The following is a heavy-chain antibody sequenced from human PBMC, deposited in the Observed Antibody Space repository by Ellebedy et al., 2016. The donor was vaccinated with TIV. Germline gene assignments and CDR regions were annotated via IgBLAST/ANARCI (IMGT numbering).Heavy chain of an antibody. CDR3: AKYGVVPSAHFDY. D-gene: IGHD2-2*01. CDR2: VYITENS. CDR1: GASITDYY. V-gene: IGHV4-4*07. J-gene: IGHJ4*02. Sequence: SETLSLXXTVSGASITDYYWSWIRQPAGKGLEWIGRVYITENSNYNPSLKGRVAMSLDTFKNQFSLELSSVTAADTAVYFCAKYGVVPSAHFDYWGQGLLVTVSS.